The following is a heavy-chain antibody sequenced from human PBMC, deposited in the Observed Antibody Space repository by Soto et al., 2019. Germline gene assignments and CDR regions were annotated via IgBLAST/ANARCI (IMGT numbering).Heavy chain of an antibody. D-gene: IGHD4-17*01. J-gene: IGHJ4*02. V-gene: IGHV3-49*03. Sequence: EVQLVESGGGLVQPGRSLRLSYTASGFTFGDYAMSWFRQAPGKGLEWVGFIRSKAYGGTTEYAASVKGRFTISRDDSKSIAYLQMNSLTTEDTAVYYCTRELSPFYGDYFDYWGQGTLVTVSS. CDR3: TRELSPFYGDYFDY. CDR1: GFTFGDYA. CDR2: IRSKAYGGTT.